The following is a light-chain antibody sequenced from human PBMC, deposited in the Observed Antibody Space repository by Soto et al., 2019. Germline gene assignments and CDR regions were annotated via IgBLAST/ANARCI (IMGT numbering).Light chain of an antibody. Sequence: DIQMTQSASSLSASVGDRVTITCRASQSIGTYLNWYQKKPGKAPNLLIYDASRLESGVPSRFSGSGGGTDFTLSISSVQPEDFATYFCQQSYMDPITFGQGTRLEIK. CDR3: QQSYMDPIT. CDR2: DAS. V-gene: IGKV1-39*01. J-gene: IGKJ5*01. CDR1: QSIGTY.